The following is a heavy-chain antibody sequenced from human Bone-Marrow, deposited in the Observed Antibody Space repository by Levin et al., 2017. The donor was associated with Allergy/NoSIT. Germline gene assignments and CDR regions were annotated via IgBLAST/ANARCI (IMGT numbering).Heavy chain of an antibody. J-gene: IGHJ3*01. D-gene: IGHD6-13*01. Sequence: KVSCKDAGDIFSNYWVAWVRQLPGKGLEWMGIIYIDDSDTRYSPSFQGQVTISVDKSISTAYLQWNSLKASDTAMYYCARQAAGPDAFDVWGQGTMVTVSS. CDR2: IYIDDSDT. CDR1: GDIFSNYW. CDR3: ARQAAGPDAFDV. V-gene: IGHV5-51*01.